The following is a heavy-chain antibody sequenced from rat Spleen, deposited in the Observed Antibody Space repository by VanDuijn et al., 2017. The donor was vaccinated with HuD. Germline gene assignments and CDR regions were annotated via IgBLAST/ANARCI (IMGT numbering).Heavy chain of an antibody. D-gene: IGHD2-1*01. CDR1: GFSLTSNA. J-gene: IGHJ2*01. Sequence: VQLKESGPGLVQPSQTLSLTCTVSGFSLTSNAVNWVRQAPTKGLEWVASISNVGGNTNYRNSLKGRFTISRDKAKNILYLQMNSLRSEDTAAYYCARTTYDYFDYWGQGVMVTVSS. CDR2: ISNVGGNT. CDR3: ARTTYDYFDY. V-gene: IGHV5S13*01.